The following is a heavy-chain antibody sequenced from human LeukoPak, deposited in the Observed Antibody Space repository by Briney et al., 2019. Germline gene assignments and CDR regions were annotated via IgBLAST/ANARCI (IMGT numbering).Heavy chain of an antibody. D-gene: IGHD3-22*01. J-gene: IGHJ4*02. Sequence: ASVKVSCKASGYTFTSYDINWVRQATGQGLEWMGWMNPNNGNTGYAQKFQGRVTMTRNTSISTAYMELSSLRSEDTAVYYCARLGIDSSGYYYFDYWGQGTLVTVSS. V-gene: IGHV1-8*01. CDR1: GYTFTSYD. CDR2: MNPNNGNT. CDR3: ARLGIDSSGYYYFDY.